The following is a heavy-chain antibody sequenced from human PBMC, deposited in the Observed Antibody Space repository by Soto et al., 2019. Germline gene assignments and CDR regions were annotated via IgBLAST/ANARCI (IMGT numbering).Heavy chain of an antibody. Sequence: EVQLLESGGGSIQPGGSLRLSCAASGFTFSHYAMTWVRQAPGKGLEWVSAVSHDDTNTYYADSVKGRFTISRDNSKNTLLLQMNSLTAEDTAVYYCAKEPLLSGWYYFDSWCQGTLVTVSS. CDR3: AKEPLLSGWYYFDS. J-gene: IGHJ4*02. CDR2: VSHDDTNT. CDR1: GFTFSHYA. D-gene: IGHD6-19*01. V-gene: IGHV3-23*01.